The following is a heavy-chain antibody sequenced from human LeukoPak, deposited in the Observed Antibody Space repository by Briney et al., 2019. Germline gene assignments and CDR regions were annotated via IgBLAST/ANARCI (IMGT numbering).Heavy chain of an antibody. CDR1: GGTFSSYA. V-gene: IGHV1-46*01. J-gene: IGHJ3*02. CDR2: INPSGGST. D-gene: IGHD3-22*01. Sequence: AASVKVSCKASGGTFSSYAISWVRQAPGQGLEWMGIINPSGGSTTYAQKFQGRVTMTRDTSTSTVYMELSSLRSEDTAVFYCARAQDYYDTSGYYRGAFDIWGQGTMVTVSS. CDR3: ARAQDYYDTSGYYRGAFDI.